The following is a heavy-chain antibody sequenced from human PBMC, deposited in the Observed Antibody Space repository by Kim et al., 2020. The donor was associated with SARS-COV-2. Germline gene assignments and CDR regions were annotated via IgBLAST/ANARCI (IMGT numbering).Heavy chain of an antibody. D-gene: IGHD5-12*01. CDR1: GFTFSSYW. CDR2: INSDGSST. Sequence: GGSLRLSCAASGFTFSSYWMHWVRQAPGKGLVWVSRINSDGSSTSYADSVKGRFTISRDNAKNTLYLQMNSLRAEDTAVYYCARDRGIVATIVYYYYYYCMDVGGQGTTFTVSS. J-gene: IGHJ6*02. CDR3: ARDRGIVATIVYYYYYYCMDV. V-gene: IGHV3-74*01.